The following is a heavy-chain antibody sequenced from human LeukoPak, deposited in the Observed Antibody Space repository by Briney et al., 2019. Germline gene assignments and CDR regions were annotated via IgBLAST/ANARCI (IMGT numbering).Heavy chain of an antibody. D-gene: IGHD2-2*01. CDR3: TTDYCSSTSCQSSRIDY. J-gene: IGHJ4*02. V-gene: IGHV3-15*01. CDR1: GFTFSNAW. Sequence: PGGSLRLSCAASGFTFSNAWMSWVRQAPGKGLEWVGRIKSKTDGGTTDYAAPVKGRFTISRDDSKNTLYLQMNSPKTEDTAVYYCTTDYCSSTSCQSSRIDYWGQGTLVTVSS. CDR2: IKSKTDGGTT.